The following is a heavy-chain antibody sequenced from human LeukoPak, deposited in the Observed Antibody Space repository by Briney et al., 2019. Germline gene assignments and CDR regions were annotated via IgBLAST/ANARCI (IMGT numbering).Heavy chain of an antibody. V-gene: IGHV1-46*01. CDR3: ALARGSKSSLGFEY. D-gene: IGHD2-2*01. Sequence: ASVKVSCKTSGYTFTNYYIHWVRQAPGHGLERMGLINPTIDSTTYAQQFQGRLTMTRDMSTSTVDMELNSLISEDTAIYYSALARGSKSSLGFEYWGQGTRVTVSS. CDR1: GYTFTNYY. CDR2: INPTIDST. J-gene: IGHJ4*02.